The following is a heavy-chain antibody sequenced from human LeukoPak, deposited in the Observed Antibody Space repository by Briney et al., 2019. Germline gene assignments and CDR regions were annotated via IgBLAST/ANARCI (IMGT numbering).Heavy chain of an antibody. V-gene: IGHV1-46*01. CDR3: ARDIRLYYNYMDV. CDR1: GYTFTGYY. Sequence: ASVKVSCKASGYTFTGYYMHWVRQAPGQGLEWMGIINPSGGSTSYAQKFQGRVTMTRDMSTSTVYMELSSLRSEDTAVYYCARDIRLYYNYMDVWGKGTTVTVSS. CDR2: INPSGGST. J-gene: IGHJ6*03.